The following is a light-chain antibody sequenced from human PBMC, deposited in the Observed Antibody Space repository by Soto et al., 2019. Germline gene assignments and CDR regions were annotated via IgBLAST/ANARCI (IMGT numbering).Light chain of an antibody. J-gene: IGKJ1*01. Sequence: DIVLTPTPLSSPVTLGQPASISCTSSQSLAYSDGNIYLNWIQQRPGQPPRLLIYKTSKRFSGVPDRLGGSGEAAEFLLKSSKVEAEDGAVYYCLEPSPRPHVFGNGTKVEI. CDR3: LEPSPRPHV. CDR1: QSLAYSDGNIY. CDR2: KTS. V-gene: IGKV2-24*01.